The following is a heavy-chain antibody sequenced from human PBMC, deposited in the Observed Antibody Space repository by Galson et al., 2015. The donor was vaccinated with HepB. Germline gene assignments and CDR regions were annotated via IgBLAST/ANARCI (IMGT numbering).Heavy chain of an antibody. V-gene: IGHV3-30*02. CDR2: IRYEGSNK. CDR1: GFTFSSYG. Sequence: SLRLSCAASGFTFSSYGMHWVRQAPGKGLEWVAFIRYEGSNKYYADSVKGRFTISRDNSKNTLYLQMNSLRAEDSAVYYCAKELSYYYYGMDVWGQGTTVTVSS. D-gene: IGHD2/OR15-2a*01. J-gene: IGHJ6*02. CDR3: AKELSYYYYGMDV.